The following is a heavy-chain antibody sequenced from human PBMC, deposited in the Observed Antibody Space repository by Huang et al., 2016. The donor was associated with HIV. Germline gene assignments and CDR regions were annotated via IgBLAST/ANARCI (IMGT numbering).Heavy chain of an antibody. V-gene: IGHV3-7*04. CDR2: IRTDGVEN. Sequence: MVESGGGLVQPGGSLRLSCSASGFTFGHYWMTWVRQAPGKVLQWLTNIRTDGVENYYAADVMGRFTTSRENARNSVYLQMDNLRVDDTAVYYCGRASAYREYGADFWGQGTLVTVSS. CDR3: GRASAYREYGADF. CDR1: GFTFGHYW. D-gene: IGHD4-17*01. J-gene: IGHJ4*02.